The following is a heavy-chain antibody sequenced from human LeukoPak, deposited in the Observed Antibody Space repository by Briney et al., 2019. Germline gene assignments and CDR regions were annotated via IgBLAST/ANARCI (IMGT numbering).Heavy chain of an antibody. J-gene: IGHJ3*02. CDR2: IKQDGSEK. V-gene: IGHV3-7*01. CDR1: GFTFSSYS. Sequence: GGSLRLSCAASGFTFSSYSMNWVRQAPGKGLEWVANIKQDGSEKYYVDSVKGRFTISRDNAKNSLYLQMNSLRAEDTAVYYCARVGVTSDAFDIWGQGTMVTVSS. D-gene: IGHD3-10*01. CDR3: ARVGVTSDAFDI.